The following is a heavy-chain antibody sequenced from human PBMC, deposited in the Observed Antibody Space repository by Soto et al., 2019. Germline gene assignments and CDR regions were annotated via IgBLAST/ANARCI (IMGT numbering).Heavy chain of an antibody. D-gene: IGHD3-10*02. Sequence: PSETLSLTCTVSGGSISSGGYYWSWIRQNPGKGLEWIGYIYYSGSTYYNPSLKSRVTISVDTSKNQFSLKLSSVTAADTAVYYCARDVWSGVFGELNWFDPWGQGTLVTVS. J-gene: IGHJ5*02. CDR3: ARDVWSGVFGELNWFDP. V-gene: IGHV4-31*03. CDR1: GGSISSGGYY. CDR2: IYYSGST.